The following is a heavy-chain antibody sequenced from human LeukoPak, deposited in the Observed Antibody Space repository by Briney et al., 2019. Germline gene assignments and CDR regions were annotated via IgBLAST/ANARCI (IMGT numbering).Heavy chain of an antibody. V-gene: IGHV3-23*01. D-gene: IGHD2-21*02. Sequence: PGGSLRLSCAASGFTFSSYAMSWVRQAPGMGLAWVSAISGSGGSTYYADSVKGRFTISRDTSKNTLYLQMNSLRAEDTAVYYCAREEAGDFNVFDYWGQGTLVTVSS. CDR3: AREEAGDFNVFDY. CDR1: GFTFSSYA. CDR2: ISGSGGST. J-gene: IGHJ4*02.